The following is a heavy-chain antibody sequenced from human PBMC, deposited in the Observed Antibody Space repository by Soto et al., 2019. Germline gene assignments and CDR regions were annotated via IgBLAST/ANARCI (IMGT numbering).Heavy chain of an antibody. V-gene: IGHV3-23*01. CDR2: ISGSGGST. J-gene: IGHJ5*01. D-gene: IGHD3-16*01. CDR3: VRDKFATLNWFDS. Sequence: GGSLRLSCVASGHTFHSYAMSWVRQAPGKGLEWVSDISGSGGSTYYADSVKGRFTISRDNAKNSLYLEMNSLRADDTAVYFCVRDKFATLNWFDSWGQGTLVTVSS. CDR1: GHTFHSYA.